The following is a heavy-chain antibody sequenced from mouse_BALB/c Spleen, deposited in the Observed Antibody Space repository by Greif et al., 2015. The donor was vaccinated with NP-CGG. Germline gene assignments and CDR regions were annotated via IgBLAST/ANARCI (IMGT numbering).Heavy chain of an antibody. V-gene: IGHV1-7*01. J-gene: IGHJ2*01. CDR3: ATGGGYFFDY. CDR2: INPNSDYT. CDR1: GYTFTNYW. Sequence: VQLQQSGAELAKPGASVKMSCKASGYTFTNYWMHWVKQRPGQGLEWIGFINPNSDYTDYNQNFKDKATLTADESSSTAYMQLSGLTSEDSAVYYCATGGGYFFDYWGQGTTLTVSS.